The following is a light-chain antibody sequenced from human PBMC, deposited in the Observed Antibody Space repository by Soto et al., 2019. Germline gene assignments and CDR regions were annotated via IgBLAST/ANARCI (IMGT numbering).Light chain of an antibody. Sequence: QSALTQPPSASGSPGQSVTISCTGTSSDVGGYNYVSWYQQHPGKAPKLMIYEVSKRPSGVPDRFSGSKSGNTASLTVSGLQAEEEADYYCSSYVGSNNFVFGTGTKVTVL. CDR1: SSDVGGYNY. J-gene: IGLJ1*01. CDR2: EVS. CDR3: SSYVGSNNFV. V-gene: IGLV2-8*01.